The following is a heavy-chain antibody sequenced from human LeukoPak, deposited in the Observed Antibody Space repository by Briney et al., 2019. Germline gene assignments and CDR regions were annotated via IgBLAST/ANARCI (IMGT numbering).Heavy chain of an antibody. Sequence: GGSLRLSCAASGFTFSSYWMSWVRQAPGKVLEWVANIKQDGSEKYYVDSVKGRFTISRDNAKNSLYLQMNSLRAEDTAVYYCARVSRDFYSNYYYYYGMDVWGQGTTVTVSS. D-gene: IGHD4-11*01. J-gene: IGHJ6*02. CDR2: IKQDGSEK. V-gene: IGHV3-7*01. CDR1: GFTFSSYW. CDR3: ARVSRDFYSNYYYYYGMDV.